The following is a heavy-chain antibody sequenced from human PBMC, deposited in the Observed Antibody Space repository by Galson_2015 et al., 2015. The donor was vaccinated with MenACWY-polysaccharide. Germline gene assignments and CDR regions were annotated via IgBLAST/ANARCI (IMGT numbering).Heavy chain of an antibody. J-gene: IGHJ4*02. V-gene: IGHV1-69*04. D-gene: IGHD2-15*01. CDR1: GGTFSSYA. CDR2: IIPILGIA. CDR3: AREGGKLLPAYYFDD. Sequence: SVKVSCKASGGTFSSYAISWVRQAPGQGLEWMGRIIPILGIANYAQKFKGRVTITADKSTSTAYMELSSLRSEDTAVYYCAREGGKLLPAYYFDDWGQGTLVTVSS.